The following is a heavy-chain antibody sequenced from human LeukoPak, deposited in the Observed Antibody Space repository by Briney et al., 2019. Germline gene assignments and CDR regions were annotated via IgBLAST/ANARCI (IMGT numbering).Heavy chain of an antibody. D-gene: IGHD3-10*01. V-gene: IGHV3-48*04. Sequence: GGSLRLSCAASGFTFSSYNMNWVRQAPGKGLEWVSYISTSGSGIYYADSVKGRFTIARDNAGNSLYLQMNSLRAEDTAVYYCARDYYGSGSLSHYGMDVWGQGTTVTVSS. CDR2: ISTSGSGI. CDR3: ARDYYGSGSLSHYGMDV. J-gene: IGHJ6*02. CDR1: GFTFSSYN.